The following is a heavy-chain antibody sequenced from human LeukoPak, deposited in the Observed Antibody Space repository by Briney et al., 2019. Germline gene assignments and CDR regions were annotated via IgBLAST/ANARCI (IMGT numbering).Heavy chain of an antibody. J-gene: IGHJ3*02. CDR1: GGSISSGDYY. D-gene: IGHD2-21*02. CDR3: ARGLLIVGVTLAFNI. Sequence: SETLSLTCTVSGGSISSGDYYWSWIRQPPGKGLEWIGYIYYSGSTYYNPSLKSRVTISVDTSKNQFSLKLSSVTAADTAGYYCARGLLIVGVTLAFNIWGQGKMVTVS. V-gene: IGHV4-30-4*08. CDR2: IYYSGST.